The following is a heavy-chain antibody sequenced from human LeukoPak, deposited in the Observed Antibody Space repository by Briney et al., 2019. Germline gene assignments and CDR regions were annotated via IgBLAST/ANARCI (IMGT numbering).Heavy chain of an antibody. V-gene: IGHV3-23*01. J-gene: IGHJ5*02. D-gene: IGHD1-1*01. Sequence: GGSLRLSCAASGFIFCSYAMGWTRQAPGQGLEWVSAISGSGSHANYAESVKGRFTISRDNSKNTLYLQMHSLIAADTAVYYCGSGPVGTTVPWGQGTLVTVSS. CDR2: ISGSGSHA. CDR3: GSGPVGTTVP. CDR1: GFIFCSYA.